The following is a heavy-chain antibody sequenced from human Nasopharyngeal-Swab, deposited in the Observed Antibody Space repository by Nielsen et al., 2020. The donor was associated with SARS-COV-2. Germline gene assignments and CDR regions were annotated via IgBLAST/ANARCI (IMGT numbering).Heavy chain of an antibody. CDR3: AKGSFGPHDASDI. CDR2: ISGSGGST. J-gene: IGHJ3*02. CDR1: GFTFSSYA. Sequence: GESLKISCAASGFTFSSYAMSWVRQAPGKGLEWVSAISGSGGSTYYADSVKGRFTISRDNSKNTLYLQMNSLRAEDTAVYYCAKGSFGPHDASDIWGQGTMVTVSS. D-gene: IGHD3-9*01. V-gene: IGHV3-23*01.